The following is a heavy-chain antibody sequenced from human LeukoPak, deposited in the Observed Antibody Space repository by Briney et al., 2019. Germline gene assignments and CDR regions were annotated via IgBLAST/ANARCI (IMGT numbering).Heavy chain of an antibody. D-gene: IGHD6-13*01. J-gene: IGHJ4*02. CDR1: GDSVSSSFAA. CDR3: TRAQDRSLDY. V-gene: IGHV6-1*01. Sequence: SQTLSLTCAISGDSVSSSFAAWNWIRQSPSRGLEWLGRTYYKSKWYNEYAVSVRSRIVINPDTSKNQFSLQLNPVTPEDTAVYYCTRAQDRSLDYWGQGTLVTVSS. CDR2: TYYKSKWYN.